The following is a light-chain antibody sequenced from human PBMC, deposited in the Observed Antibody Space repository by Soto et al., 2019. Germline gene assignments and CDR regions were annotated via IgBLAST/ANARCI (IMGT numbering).Light chain of an antibody. CDR2: DVN. V-gene: IGLV2-14*03. CDR3: TLWTTSNTMI. J-gene: IGLJ2*01. CDR1: SSDIGAYNF. Sequence: QSALTQPASVSGSPGQSITISCTGTSSDIGAYNFVSWYQQHPGKAPKLMLYDVNIRPSGVPNRFSGSKSGNTASLTISGLQAEDEADYYCTLWTTSNTMIFGGGTKLTVL.